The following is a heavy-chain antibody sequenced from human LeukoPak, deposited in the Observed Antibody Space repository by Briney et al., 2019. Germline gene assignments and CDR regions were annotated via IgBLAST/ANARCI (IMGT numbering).Heavy chain of an antibody. CDR1: GFTFNSYA. CDR2: ITGSGGST. J-gene: IGHJ6*03. CDR3: AKENAFGYYYYMDV. Sequence: GGSLRLSCAASGFTFNSYALSWVRQAPGGGLEWVSGITGSGGSTYYADSVKGRFTISRDSSENTLYLQMNSLRAEDTALYYCAKENAFGYYYYMDVWGKGTTVTVSS. D-gene: IGHD3-10*01. V-gene: IGHV3-23*01.